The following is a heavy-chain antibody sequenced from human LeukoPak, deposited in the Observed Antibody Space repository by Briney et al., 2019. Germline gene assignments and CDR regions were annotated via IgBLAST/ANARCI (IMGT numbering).Heavy chain of an antibody. J-gene: IGHJ4*02. V-gene: IGHV3-30-3*01. CDR3: AREGSSTAEFDY. D-gene: IGHD2-2*01. CDR1: GFTFSTYA. CDR2: ISYDGTIK. Sequence: GGSLRLSCAASGFTFSTYAMHWVRQAPGKGLEWVAVISYDGTIKYYAGSVKGRFTISRDNSKNTLYLQMNSLTAEDTAVYSCAREGSSTAEFDYWGQGTLVTVSS.